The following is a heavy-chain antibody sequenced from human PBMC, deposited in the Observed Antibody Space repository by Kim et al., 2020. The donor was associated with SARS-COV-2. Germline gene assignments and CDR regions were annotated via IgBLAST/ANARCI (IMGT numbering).Heavy chain of an antibody. V-gene: IGHV3-7*01. J-gene: IGHJ4*02. D-gene: IGHD7-27*01. CDR3: VRDWGESH. CDR2: GSEQ. Sequence: GSEQYYVDSVKGRFTTSRDNAKNSLYLQMNSLRAEDTAVYYCVRDWGESHWGQGTLVTVSS.